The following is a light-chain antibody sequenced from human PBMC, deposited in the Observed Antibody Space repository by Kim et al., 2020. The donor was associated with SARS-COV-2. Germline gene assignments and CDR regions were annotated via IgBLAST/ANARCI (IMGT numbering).Light chain of an antibody. CDR2: VTS. V-gene: IGKV1-9*01. CDR1: QGIRSH. Sequence: AFVGDRVTSTCRASQGIRSHLGWYQQNQGKAPKLLMYVTSTLQSGVRARFSGSGSGTDVTLTISSLQPEEFETYYCQQLQKYQVTFGQGTKLDIK. J-gene: IGKJ1*01. CDR3: QQLQKYQVT.